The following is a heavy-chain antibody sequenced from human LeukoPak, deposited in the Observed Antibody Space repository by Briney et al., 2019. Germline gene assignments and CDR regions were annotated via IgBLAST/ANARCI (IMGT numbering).Heavy chain of an antibody. CDR3: ARHNYDFWSGYTPPNWFDP. V-gene: IGHV4-59*08. J-gene: IGHJ5*02. CDR1: GGSISSYY. CDR2: IYYSGST. D-gene: IGHD3-3*01. Sequence: SETLSLTCTVSGGSISSYYWSWIRQPPGKGLEWIGSIYYSGSTYYNPSLKSRVTISVDTSKNQFSLKLSSVTAADTAVYYCARHNYDFWSGYTPPNWFDPWGQGTLVTVSS.